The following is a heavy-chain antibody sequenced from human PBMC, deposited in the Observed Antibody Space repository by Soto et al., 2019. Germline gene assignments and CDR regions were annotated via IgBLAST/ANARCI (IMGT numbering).Heavy chain of an antibody. Sequence: SETLSLTCTVSGGSISSYYWSWIRQPPGKGLEWIGYIYYSGSTNYNPSLKSRVTISVDTSKNQFSLKLSSVTAADTAVYYCARVGGSGSAVWGQGTLVTVSS. CDR1: GGSISSYY. J-gene: IGHJ4*02. CDR2: IYYSGST. CDR3: ARVGGSGSAV. D-gene: IGHD6-19*01. V-gene: IGHV4-59*01.